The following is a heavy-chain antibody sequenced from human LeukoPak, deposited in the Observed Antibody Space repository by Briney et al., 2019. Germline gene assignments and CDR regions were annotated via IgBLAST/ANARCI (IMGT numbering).Heavy chain of an antibody. CDR1: GGSISSGGYY. J-gene: IGHJ4*02. CDR3: ASSIVATIRF. V-gene: IGHV4-30-2*01. CDR2: IYHSGST. D-gene: IGHD5-12*01. Sequence: PSETLSLTCTVSGGSISSGGYYWNWIRQHPGKGLEWIGYIYHSGSTYYNPSLKSRVTISVDRSKNQFSLKLSSVTAADTAVYYCASSIVATIRFWGQGTLVTVSS.